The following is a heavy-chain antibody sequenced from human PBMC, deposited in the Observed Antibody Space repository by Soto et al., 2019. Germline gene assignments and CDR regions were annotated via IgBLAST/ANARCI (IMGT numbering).Heavy chain of an antibody. J-gene: IGHJ3*02. Sequence: ASVKVSCKASGYTFPSYGISWVRQAPGQGLEWMGWISAYNGNTNYAQKLQGRVTMTTDTSTSTAYMELRSLRSDDTAVYYCARKSGHLGQDDAFDIWGQGTMVTVSS. CDR2: ISAYNGNT. CDR1: GYTFPSYG. V-gene: IGHV1-18*01. D-gene: IGHD3-16*01. CDR3: ARKSGHLGQDDAFDI.